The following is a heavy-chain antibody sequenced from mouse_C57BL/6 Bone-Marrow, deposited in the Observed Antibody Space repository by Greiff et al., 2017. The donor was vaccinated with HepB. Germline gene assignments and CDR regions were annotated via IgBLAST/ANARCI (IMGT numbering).Heavy chain of an antibody. CDR1: GYTFTNYW. J-gene: IGHJ3*01. Sequence: QVQLKESGAELVRPGTSVKMSCKASGYTFTNYWIGWAKQRPGHGLEWIGDIYPGGGYTNYNEKFKGKATLTADKSSSTAYMQFSSLTSEDSAIYYCATYGNAWFAYWGQGTLVTVSA. CDR3: ATYGNAWFAY. V-gene: IGHV1-63*01. CDR2: IYPGGGYT. D-gene: IGHD2-1*01.